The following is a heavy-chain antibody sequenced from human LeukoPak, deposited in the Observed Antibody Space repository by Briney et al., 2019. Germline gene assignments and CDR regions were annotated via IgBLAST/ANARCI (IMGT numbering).Heavy chain of an antibody. CDR3: ATDRGWRTSGYYLYYFEY. CDR1: GFIFTNYF. D-gene: IGHD3-3*01. V-gene: IGHV3-7*01. CDR2: IKHDGSEK. J-gene: IGHJ4*02. Sequence: GGSLRLSCAASGFIFTNYFMSWVRQAPGKGLEWVASIKHDGSEKCYVDSVRGRFTISRDNTMNSLYLQMSSLRAEDTAVYYCATDRGWRTSGYYLYYFEYWGQGTLVTYSS.